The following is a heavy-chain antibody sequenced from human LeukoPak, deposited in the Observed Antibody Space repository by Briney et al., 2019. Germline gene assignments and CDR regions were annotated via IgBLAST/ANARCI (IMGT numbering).Heavy chain of an antibody. V-gene: IGHV3-23*01. CDR1: GFTFGSYA. J-gene: IGHJ4*02. Sequence: GGSLRLSCAASGFTFGSYAMNWVRQAPGKGLEWVSVISDSGGRTYYADSVKGRFTISRDNSTNTLFLQMSSLRAEDTAVYYCAESIAANGTVYWGQGTQVTVSS. D-gene: IGHD6-13*01. CDR3: AESIAANGTVY. CDR2: ISDSGGRT.